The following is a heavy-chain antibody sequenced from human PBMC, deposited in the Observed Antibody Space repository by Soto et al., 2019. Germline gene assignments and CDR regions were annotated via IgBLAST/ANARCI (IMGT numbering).Heavy chain of an antibody. J-gene: IGHJ5*02. D-gene: IGHD6-19*01. CDR1: GFKFSSYG. CDR3: AKMRSSGWSNWFDP. V-gene: IGHV3-23*01. CDR2: ISGSGGST. Sequence: GSQRLSCEASGFKFSSYGMSWVRQDPGKGLEWVSAISGSGGSTYYADSVKGRFTISRDNSKNTLYLQMNSLRAEDTAVYYCAKMRSSGWSNWFDPWGQGTLVTVSS.